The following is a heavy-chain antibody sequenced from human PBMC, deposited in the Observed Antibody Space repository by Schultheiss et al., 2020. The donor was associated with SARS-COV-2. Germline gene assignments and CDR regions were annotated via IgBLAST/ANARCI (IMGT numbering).Heavy chain of an antibody. Sequence: GESLKISCAASGFTFSDYYMSWIRQAPGKGLEWVSYISSSSSYTNYADSVKGRFTISRDNAKNSLYLQMNSLRAEDTAVYYCARVTTVRMRYYYYGMDVWGQGTTVTVSS. V-gene: IGHV3-11*06. J-gene: IGHJ6*02. CDR3: ARVTTVRMRYYYYGMDV. D-gene: IGHD3-10*01. CDR2: ISSSSSYT. CDR1: GFTFSDYY.